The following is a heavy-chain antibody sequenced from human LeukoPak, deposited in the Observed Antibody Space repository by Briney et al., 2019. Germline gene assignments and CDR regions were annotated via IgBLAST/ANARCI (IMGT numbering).Heavy chain of an antibody. CDR2: IIPIFGTA. V-gene: IGHV1-69*13. CDR1: GGTFSSYA. Sequence: ASVKVSCKASGGTFSSYAISWVRQAPGQGLEWMGGIIPIFGTANYVQKFQGRVTITADESTSTAYMELSSLRSEDTAVYYCVVISSSPHFDYWGQGTLVTVSS. CDR3: VVISSSPHFDY. D-gene: IGHD6-6*01. J-gene: IGHJ4*02.